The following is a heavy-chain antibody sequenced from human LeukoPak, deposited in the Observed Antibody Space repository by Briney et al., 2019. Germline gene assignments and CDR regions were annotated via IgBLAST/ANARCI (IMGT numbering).Heavy chain of an antibody. Sequence: SETLSLTCTVSGGSISSYYWGWIRQPPGKGLEWIGSTYYSGSSYYNPSLKSRVTISVDTSKNQFSLKLSSVTAADTAVYYCARDRRADFWSGYHDAFDIWGQGTMVTVSS. CDR2: TYYSGSS. D-gene: IGHD3-3*01. J-gene: IGHJ3*02. CDR3: ARDRRADFWSGYHDAFDI. CDR1: GGSISSYY. V-gene: IGHV4-39*02.